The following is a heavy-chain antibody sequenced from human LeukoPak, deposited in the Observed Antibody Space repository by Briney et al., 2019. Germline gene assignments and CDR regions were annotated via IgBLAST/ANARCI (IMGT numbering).Heavy chain of an antibody. D-gene: IGHD4/OR15-4a*01. CDR1: GGTFSSYA. CDR2: IIPIFVTA. CDR3: ARGLGANYGGGHAFDI. Sequence: GASVKVSCKASGGTFSSYAISWVRQAPGQGLEWMGGIIPIFVTANYAQKFQGRVTITTDESTSTAYMELSSLRSEDTAVCYWARGLGANYGGGHAFDIWGQGTMVTVSS. J-gene: IGHJ3*02. V-gene: IGHV1-69*05.